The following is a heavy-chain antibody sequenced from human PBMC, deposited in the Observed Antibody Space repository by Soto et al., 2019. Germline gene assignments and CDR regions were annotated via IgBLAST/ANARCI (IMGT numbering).Heavy chain of an antibody. D-gene: IGHD6-13*01. CDR1: GGSISSSNW. J-gene: IGHJ6*02. Sequence: QESGPGLVKPSGTLSLTCAVSGGSISSSNWWSWVRQPPGKGLEWLAHIFSNDEKSYSTSLKSRLTISKDTSKSQVVLTMTNMDPVDTATYYCARILGYSSSWSPYYYYYGMDVWGQGTTVTVSS. CDR3: ARILGYSSSWSPYYYYYGMDV. V-gene: IGHV2-26*01. CDR2: IFSNDEK.